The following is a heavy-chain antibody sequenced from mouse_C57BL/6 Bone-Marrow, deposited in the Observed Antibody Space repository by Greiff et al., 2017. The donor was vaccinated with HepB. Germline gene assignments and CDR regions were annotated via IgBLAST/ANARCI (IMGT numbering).Heavy chain of an antibody. CDR1: GYTFTDYY. D-gene: IGHD1-3*01. CDR3: AREWYPYYYAMDY. J-gene: IGHJ4*01. CDR2: INPNNGGT. Sequence: VQLQQSGPELVKPGASVKISCKASGYTFTDYYMNWVKQSHGKSLEWIGDINPNNGGTSYNQKFKGKATLTVDKSSSTAYMELRSLTSEDSAVYYCAREWYPYYYAMDYWGQGTSVTVSS. V-gene: IGHV1-26*01.